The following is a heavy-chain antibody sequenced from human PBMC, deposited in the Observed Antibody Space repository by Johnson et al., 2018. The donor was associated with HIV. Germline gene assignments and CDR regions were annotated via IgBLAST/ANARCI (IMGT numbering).Heavy chain of an antibody. V-gene: IGHV3-30-3*01. Sequence: QVQLVESGGDVVQPGRSLRLSCAASGFTFSTYTMHWVRQAPGKGLEWVAVISFDENNKVYADSVKGRFTISRDNSKNTLFLHMNSLRTEDTAIYYCARGDRSTYYRRGAFDIWGQGTMVTVSS. CDR3: ARGDRSTYYRRGAFDI. CDR2: ISFDENNK. CDR1: GFTFSTYT. D-gene: IGHD1-26*01. J-gene: IGHJ3*02.